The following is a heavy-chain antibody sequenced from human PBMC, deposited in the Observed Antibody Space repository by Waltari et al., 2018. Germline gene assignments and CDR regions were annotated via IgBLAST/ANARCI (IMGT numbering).Heavy chain of an antibody. CDR3: ASARPYYDFWSGPTSIDY. CDR2: IYYSGRT. CDR1: GGSISSYY. Sequence: QVQLQESGPGLVKPSETLSLTCTVSGGSISSYYWSWIRQPPGKGLEWIGYIYYSGRTNYNPSLKSRVTISVDTSKNQFSLKLSSVTAADTAVYYCASARPYYDFWSGPTSIDYWGQGTLVTVSS. D-gene: IGHD3-3*01. J-gene: IGHJ4*02. V-gene: IGHV4-59*01.